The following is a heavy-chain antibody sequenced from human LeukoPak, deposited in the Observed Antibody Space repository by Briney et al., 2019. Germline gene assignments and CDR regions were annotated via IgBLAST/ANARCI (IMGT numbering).Heavy chain of an antibody. CDR2: LYSSGST. Sequence: GGSLRLSCAASGFTVSTNYMSWVRQAPGKGLEWVSVLYSSGSTYYADSVRGRFTISRDSSKNTLYLQVNSLRADDTAVYYCAGPYDYVWGPFVYWGQGTLVTVYS. J-gene: IGHJ4*02. CDR3: AGPYDYVWGPFVY. D-gene: IGHD3-16*01. V-gene: IGHV3-53*01. CDR1: GFTVSTNY.